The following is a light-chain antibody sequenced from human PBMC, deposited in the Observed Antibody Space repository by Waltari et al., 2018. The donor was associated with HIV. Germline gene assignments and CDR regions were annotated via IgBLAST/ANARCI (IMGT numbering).Light chain of an antibody. CDR2: GNN. CDR1: SPNIGRHA. Sequence: QPVLTQPPSASGTPGQRVIISCSGSSPNIGRHAASWYQHLPGATPTLLIFGNNQRSSGVPDRFSGSKSATSASLAISGLRSVDEADYSCAAWDDSLDGPVFGGGTKLTVL. J-gene: IGLJ2*01. V-gene: IGLV1-44*01. CDR3: AAWDDSLDGPV.